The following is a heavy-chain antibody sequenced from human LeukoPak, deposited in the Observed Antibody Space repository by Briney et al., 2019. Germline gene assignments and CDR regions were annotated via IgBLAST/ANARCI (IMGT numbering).Heavy chain of an antibody. CDR1: GYTLTELS. D-gene: IGHD3-22*01. Sequence: ASVKVSCKVSGYTLTELSMQWVRQAPGKGLEWMGGFDPEDGETIYAQKFQGRVTMTEDTSTDTAYMELSSLRSEDTAVYYCATGRRYYYDSSGYYLARGGYWGQGTLVTVSS. CDR3: ATGRRYYYDSSGYYLARGGY. J-gene: IGHJ4*02. CDR2: FDPEDGET. V-gene: IGHV1-24*01.